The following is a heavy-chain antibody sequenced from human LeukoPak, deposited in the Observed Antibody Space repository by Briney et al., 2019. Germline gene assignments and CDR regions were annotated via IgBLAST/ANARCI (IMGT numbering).Heavy chain of an antibody. D-gene: IGHD1-26*01. CDR2: IKQDGSEK. CDR3: ARVSYSGSYYVDFDY. CDR1: GFTFSSYW. Sequence: PGGSLRLSCAASGFTFSSYWMSWVRQAPGKGLEWVANIKQDGSEKYYVDSVKGRFTISRDNAKNSLYLQMDSLRAEDTAVYYCARVSYSGSYYVDFDYWGQGTLVTVSS. V-gene: IGHV3-7*04. J-gene: IGHJ4*02.